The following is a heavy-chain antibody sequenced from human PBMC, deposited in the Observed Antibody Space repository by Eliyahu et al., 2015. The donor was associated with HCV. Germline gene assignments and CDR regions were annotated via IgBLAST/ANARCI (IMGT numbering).Heavy chain of an antibody. CDR1: GFHVRRHX. D-gene: IGHD3-10*01. J-gene: IGHJ6*04. V-gene: IGHV3-53*01. CDR2: HSHSXNN. CDR3: ARDSPDRGARNGRDV. Sequence: GGGLIQPGGSLSLSCGVSGFHVRRHXLSWVRPAPGKGLEWVSFHSHSXNNSYSASVKGRGVIARDDSKNMCYLQRNSLRADDTAVYDWARDSPDRGARNGRDVWGKGTTGTVSS.